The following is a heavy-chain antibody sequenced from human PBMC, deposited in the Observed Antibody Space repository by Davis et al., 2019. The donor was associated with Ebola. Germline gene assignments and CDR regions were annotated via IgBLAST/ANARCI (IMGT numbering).Heavy chain of an antibody. Sequence: PGGSLRLSCAASGFTFSSYAMSWVRQAPGKGLEWVSTISSTGGTTYYADSVKGRFTISRDNSNNTLHLQMNTLRAEDTAVYYCAKAVPSGYEVGGYYYYYGMDVWGQGTTVTVSS. CDR3: AKAVPSGYEVGGYYYYYGMDV. CDR1: GFTFSSYA. D-gene: IGHD5-12*01. CDR2: ISSTGGTT. J-gene: IGHJ6*02. V-gene: IGHV3-23*01.